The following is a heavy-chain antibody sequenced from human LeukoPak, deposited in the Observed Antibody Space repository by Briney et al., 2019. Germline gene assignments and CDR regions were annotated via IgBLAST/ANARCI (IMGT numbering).Heavy chain of an antibody. CDR2: ISSSSSTI. J-gene: IGHJ4*02. V-gene: IGHV3-48*01. Sequence: GGSLRLSCAASGFTFSSYSMNWVRQAPGKGLEWVSYISSSSSTIYYADSVKGRFTISRDNAKNSLYLQMNSLRAEDTAVYYCASNLLLWFGELFWGQGTLVTVSS. D-gene: IGHD3-10*01. CDR1: GFTFSSYS. CDR3: ASNLLLWFGELF.